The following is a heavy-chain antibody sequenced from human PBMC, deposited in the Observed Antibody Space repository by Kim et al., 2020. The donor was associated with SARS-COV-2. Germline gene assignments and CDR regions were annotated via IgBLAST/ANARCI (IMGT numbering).Heavy chain of an antibody. J-gene: IGHJ6*02. V-gene: IGHV3-30*18. CDR1: GFTFSSYG. CDR2: ISSDGSNK. Sequence: GGSLRLSCAASGFTFSSYGMHWVRQAPGKGLEWVAGISSDGSNKYYADSVQGRFTISRDTSKNTLYLQMNSLIAEDTAVYYCAKDQAESRIRQIDYYYYGMDVWGQGTTVTVSS. D-gene: IGHD2-21*01. CDR3: AKDQAESRIRQIDYYYYGMDV.